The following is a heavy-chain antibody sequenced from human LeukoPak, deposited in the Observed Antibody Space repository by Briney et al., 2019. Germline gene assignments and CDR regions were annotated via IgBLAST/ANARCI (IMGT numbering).Heavy chain of an antibody. CDR1: GDSVSSNTAS. CDR2: KYYRSKWYH. V-gene: IGHV6-1*01. D-gene: IGHD3-22*01. CDR3: ARVGDYYDSSGYHPIDY. Sequence: SQTLSLTCVISGDSVSSNTASWNWIRQSPSRALEWLEMKYYRSKWYHDYAVPVKSRMTMNPDTSKNQFSVQLNSVTPEDTAVYYCARVGDYYDSSGYHPIDYWGQGTLVTVSS. J-gene: IGHJ4*02.